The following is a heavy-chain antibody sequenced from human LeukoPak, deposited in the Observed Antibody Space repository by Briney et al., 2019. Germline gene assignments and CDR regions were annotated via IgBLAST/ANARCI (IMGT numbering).Heavy chain of an antibody. Sequence: ASVKVSCKASGYTFTGYYMHWVRQAPGQGLEWMGWINPNSGGTNYAQKFQGWVTMTRDTSISTAYMELSRLRSDDTAVYYCARDSSGYWTYFDYWGQGTLVTVSS. V-gene: IGHV1-2*04. CDR2: INPNSGGT. J-gene: IGHJ4*02. CDR3: ARDSSGYWTYFDY. D-gene: IGHD3-22*01. CDR1: GYTFTGYY.